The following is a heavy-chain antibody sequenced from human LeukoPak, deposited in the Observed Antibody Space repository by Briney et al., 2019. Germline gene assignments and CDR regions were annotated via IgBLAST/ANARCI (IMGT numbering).Heavy chain of an antibody. CDR2: IYPGDSDT. D-gene: IGHD6-19*01. V-gene: IGHV5-51*01. Sequence: GESLKISCKGSGYSFTNYWIAWVRPMPGKGLEWMGIIYPGDSDTRYSPSFQGQVTISADKSVSTAYLQWSSLKASDTAMYYCARSSGWQPYYFDYWGQGTLVTVSS. J-gene: IGHJ4*02. CDR1: GYSFTNYW. CDR3: ARSSGWQPYYFDY.